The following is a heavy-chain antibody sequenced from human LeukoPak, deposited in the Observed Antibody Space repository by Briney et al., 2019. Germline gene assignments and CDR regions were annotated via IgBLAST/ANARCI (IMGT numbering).Heavy chain of an antibody. CDR1: GFTFSSYA. CDR2: ISYDGSNK. J-gene: IGHJ4*02. CDR3: AKESKETTRYYFDS. V-gene: IGHV3-30*04. Sequence: GRSLRLSCAASGFTFSSYAMHWVRQAPGKGLEWVAVISYDGSNKYYVDSVKGRSTISRDSSKNTLYLQMNSLRAEDTAVYYCAKESKETTRYYFDSWGQGTLVTVSS. D-gene: IGHD4-11*01.